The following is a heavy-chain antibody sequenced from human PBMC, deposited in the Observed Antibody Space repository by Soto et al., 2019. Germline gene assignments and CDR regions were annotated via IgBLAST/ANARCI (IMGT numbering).Heavy chain of an antibody. D-gene: IGHD5-12*01. CDR1: GFTFGSYA. CDR3: AKDYSPFGYDDGDAFDL. Sequence: GGSLRLSCAASGFTFGSYAMSWVRQAPGKGLEWVSIISGSGRSTNYADSVKGRFTISRDNSKNTLYVQMNSLRADDTAVYYCAKDYSPFGYDDGDAFDLWGQGTMVTVSS. V-gene: IGHV3-23*01. J-gene: IGHJ3*01. CDR2: ISGSGRST.